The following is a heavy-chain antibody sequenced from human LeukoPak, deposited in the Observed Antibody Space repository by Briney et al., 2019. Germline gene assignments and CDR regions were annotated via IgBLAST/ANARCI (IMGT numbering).Heavy chain of an antibody. V-gene: IGHV4-31*03. J-gene: IGHJ4*02. Sequence: TLSLTCTVSGGSISSGGYHWSWIRQHPGKGLEWIGYIYYSGSTYYNPSLKSRVTISVDTSKNQFSLKLSSVTAADTAVYYCARDRDSSGYLDYWGQGTLVTVSS. D-gene: IGHD3-22*01. CDR2: IYYSGST. CDR3: ARDRDSSGYLDY. CDR1: GGSISSGGYH.